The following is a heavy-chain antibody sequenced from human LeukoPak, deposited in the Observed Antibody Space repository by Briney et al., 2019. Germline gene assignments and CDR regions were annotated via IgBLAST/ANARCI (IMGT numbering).Heavy chain of an antibody. D-gene: IGHD6-19*01. CDR3: ANSEGSGWADEDYYYYYGMDV. Sequence: GGSLRLSCAASGFTFSSYGMHWVRQAPGKGLEWVAVIWYDGSNKYYADSVKGRFTISRDNSKNTLYLQMNSLRAEDTAVYYCANSEGSGWADEDYYYYYGMDVWGQGTTVTASS. V-gene: IGHV3-33*06. CDR2: IWYDGSNK. CDR1: GFTFSSYG. J-gene: IGHJ6*02.